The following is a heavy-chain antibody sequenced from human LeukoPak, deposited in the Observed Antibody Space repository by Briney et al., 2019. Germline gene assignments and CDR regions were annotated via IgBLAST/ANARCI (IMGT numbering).Heavy chain of an antibody. Sequence: GGSLRLSCAASGFTFSSYGMHWVRQAPGKGLEWVAFIRYDGSNKYYADSVKGRFTISRDNAKTSLYLQMNSLRAEDTAIYYCARESEYDFWTGSYFDSWGQGTLVTVSS. D-gene: IGHD3-3*01. CDR2: IRYDGSNK. V-gene: IGHV3-30*02. CDR3: ARESEYDFWTGSYFDS. J-gene: IGHJ4*02. CDR1: GFTFSSYG.